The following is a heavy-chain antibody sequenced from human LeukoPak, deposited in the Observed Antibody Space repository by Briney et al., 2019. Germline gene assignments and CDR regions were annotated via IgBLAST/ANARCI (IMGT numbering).Heavy chain of an antibody. J-gene: IGHJ5*02. CDR1: GYTFTTYW. CDR3: ARHGRSYDPNNSGKTPKGEYSWLDP. D-gene: IGHD3-10*01. Sequence: GEPLKISCKGSGYTFTTYWIAWVRQMPGKGLEWMGIIYPGDSNTRYSPSFQGQVTISADKSISTAYLQWSSLKASDTAMYYCARHGRSYDPNNSGKTPKGEYSWLDPWGQGTPVTVSS. CDR2: IYPGDSNT. V-gene: IGHV5-51*01.